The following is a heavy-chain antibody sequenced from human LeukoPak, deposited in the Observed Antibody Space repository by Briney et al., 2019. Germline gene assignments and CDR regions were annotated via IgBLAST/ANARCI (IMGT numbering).Heavy chain of an antibody. CDR1: GFTFSNHA. J-gene: IGHJ4*02. Sequence: PGGSLRLSCAASGFTFSNHAMSWVRQAPGKGLEWVSIIYSGGSTNYADSVKGRFTISKDNSKNTVYLQMNSLRAEDTAEYYCARDCSGGICHYFFDYWGQGTLVTVSS. V-gene: IGHV3-66*01. CDR3: ARDCSGGICHYFFDY. D-gene: IGHD2-15*01. CDR2: IYSGGST.